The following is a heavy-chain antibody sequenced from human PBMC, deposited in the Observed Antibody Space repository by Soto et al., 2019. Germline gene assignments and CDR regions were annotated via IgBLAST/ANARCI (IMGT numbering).Heavy chain of an antibody. Sequence: GRSLRLSCAASGFTFSSYSMNWVRQAPGKGLEWVSSISSSSSYIYYADSVKGRFTISRDNAKNSLYLQMNSLRAEDTAVYYCARDPPADIETQQTDYWGQGTLVTVSS. V-gene: IGHV3-21*01. CDR1: GFTFSSYS. D-gene: IGHD3-9*01. J-gene: IGHJ4*02. CDR2: ISSSSSYI. CDR3: ARDPPADIETQQTDY.